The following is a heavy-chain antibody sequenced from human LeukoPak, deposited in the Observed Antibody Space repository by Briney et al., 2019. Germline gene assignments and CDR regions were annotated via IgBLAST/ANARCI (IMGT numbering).Heavy chain of an antibody. Sequence: PGGSLRLSCAASGFTFSSYGMHWVRQAPGKGLEWVAFIRYDGSNKYYADSVKGRFTISRDNSKNTLYLQMNSLRAEDTAVYYCARGPGKDTAIEDLDYWGQGTLVTVSS. V-gene: IGHV3-30*02. CDR2: IRYDGSNK. D-gene: IGHD5-18*01. CDR1: GFTFSSYG. J-gene: IGHJ4*02. CDR3: ARGPGKDTAIEDLDY.